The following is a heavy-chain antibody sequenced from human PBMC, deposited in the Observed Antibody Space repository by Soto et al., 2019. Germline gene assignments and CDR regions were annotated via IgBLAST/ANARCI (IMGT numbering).Heavy chain of an antibody. Sequence: GGSLRLSCAASGFTFSNAWMSWVRQAPGKGLEWVGRIKSKTDGGTTDYAAPVKGRFTISRDDSKNTLYLQMNRLKTEDTAGYCCTTGRGSTVGNDWFDPGGQGTLVTVSS. D-gene: IGHD1-1*01. CDR3: TTGRGSTVGNDWFDP. J-gene: IGHJ5*02. V-gene: IGHV3-15*01. CDR1: GFTFSNAW. CDR2: IKSKTDGGTT.